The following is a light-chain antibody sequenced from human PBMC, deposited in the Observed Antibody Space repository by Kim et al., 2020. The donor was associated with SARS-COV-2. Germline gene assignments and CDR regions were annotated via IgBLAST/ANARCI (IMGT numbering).Light chain of an antibody. Sequence: VSPAQTASITCSGDKLGDKYVCWYQQKPGQSPVLVIYEESKRPSGIPERFSGSNSGNTATLTISGTQAMDEADYYCQAWGSSTVVFGGGTQLTVL. V-gene: IGLV3-1*01. CDR2: EES. CDR1: KLGDKY. CDR3: QAWGSSTVV. J-gene: IGLJ2*01.